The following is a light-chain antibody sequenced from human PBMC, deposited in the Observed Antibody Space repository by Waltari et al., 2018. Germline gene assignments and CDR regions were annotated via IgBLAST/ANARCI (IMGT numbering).Light chain of an antibody. J-gene: IGKJ1*01. CDR2: AAS. V-gene: IGKV1-12*01. CDR3: QQANTFPRT. Sequence: DIQMTQSPSSVSASVGDRVTITCRASQGIGSWLAWYQQKPGKAPKLLIYAASSLQTGVPSRFSGSGSGSDFTLTISSLQPDDFATYFCQQANTFPRTFGQGTKVEIK. CDR1: QGIGSW.